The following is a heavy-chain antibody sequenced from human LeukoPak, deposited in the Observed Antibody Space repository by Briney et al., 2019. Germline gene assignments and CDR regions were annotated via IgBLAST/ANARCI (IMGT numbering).Heavy chain of an antibody. Sequence: GGSLRLSCAASGFTFSSYSMNWVRQAPGKGLEWVSYISSSSSTIYYADSVKGRFTISRDNAKNSLYLQMNSLRAEDTAVYYCARDLDAFDIWGQGTMVTVSS. V-gene: IGHV3-48*04. J-gene: IGHJ3*02. CDR3: ARDLDAFDI. CDR2: ISSSSSTI. CDR1: GFTFSSYS.